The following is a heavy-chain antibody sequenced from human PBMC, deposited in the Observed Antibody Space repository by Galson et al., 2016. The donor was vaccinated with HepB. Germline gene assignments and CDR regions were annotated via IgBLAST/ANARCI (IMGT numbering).Heavy chain of an antibody. CDR3: ARQQRAGLVNF. D-gene: IGHD3/OR15-3a*01. J-gene: IGHJ3*01. V-gene: IGHV4-39*01. CDR2: IFYTGTT. Sequence: WFRQAPGKGLEWIGSIFYTGTTYYSPSLQNRVTISVDTSKDQFSLRLSSVTAADTAVYYCARQQRAGLVNFWGQGTMVTVSS.